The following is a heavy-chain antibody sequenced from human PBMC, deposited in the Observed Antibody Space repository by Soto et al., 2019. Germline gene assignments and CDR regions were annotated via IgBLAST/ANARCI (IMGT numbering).Heavy chain of an antibody. D-gene: IGHD2-2*01. V-gene: IGHV1-18*01. Sequence: GASVKVSCKASGYTFTSYGISWVRQAPGQGLEWMGWISAYNGNTNYAQKLQGRVTMTTDTSTSTAYMELRSLRSDDTAVYYCARSPFWCSSPSCYGYYFDYWGQGPLVTVSS. CDR3: ARSPFWCSSPSCYGYYFDY. J-gene: IGHJ4*02. CDR1: GYTFTSYG. CDR2: ISAYNGNT.